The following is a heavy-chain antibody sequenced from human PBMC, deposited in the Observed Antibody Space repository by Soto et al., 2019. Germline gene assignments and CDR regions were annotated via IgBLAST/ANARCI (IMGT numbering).Heavy chain of an antibody. CDR2: IYYSGST. CDR3: ARVSTGWFDP. Sequence: SETLSLTCTVSGGSISIGGYYWSWIRQHPGKGLEWIGYIYYSGSTYYNPSLKSRVTISVDTSKNQFSLKLSSVTAADTAVYYCARVSTGWFDPWGQGTLVTVSS. J-gene: IGHJ5*02. V-gene: IGHV4-31*03. CDR1: GGSISIGGYY. D-gene: IGHD4-17*01.